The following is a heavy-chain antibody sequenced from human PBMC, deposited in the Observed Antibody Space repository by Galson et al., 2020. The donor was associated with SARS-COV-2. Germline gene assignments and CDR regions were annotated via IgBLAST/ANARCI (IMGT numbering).Heavy chain of an antibody. D-gene: IGHD6-19*01. CDR3: AKVGASGYY. CDR2: ISPNGGTT. Sequence: GSLRLSCAASGFSFATYAMTWVRQAPGKGLDWVSSISPNGGTTHYADSVKGRFTISRDNSKNTVYLQMNGLRADDTAVYYCAKVGASGYYWGQGTLVTVSS. J-gene: IGHJ4*02. CDR1: GFSFATYA. V-gene: IGHV3-23*01.